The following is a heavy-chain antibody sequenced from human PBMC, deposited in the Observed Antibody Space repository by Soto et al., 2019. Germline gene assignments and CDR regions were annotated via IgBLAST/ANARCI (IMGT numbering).Heavy chain of an antibody. J-gene: IGHJ4*02. CDR1: GGTFSSYA. D-gene: IGHD3-22*01. CDR2: IIPIFGTA. Sequence: SVKVSCKASGGTFSSYAISWVRQAPGQGLEWMGGIIPIFGTANYAQKFQGRVTITADESTSTAYMELSSLRSEDTAVYYCARGAYYDSSGYSDFDYWGRGTLVTVSS. V-gene: IGHV1-69*13. CDR3: ARGAYYDSSGYSDFDY.